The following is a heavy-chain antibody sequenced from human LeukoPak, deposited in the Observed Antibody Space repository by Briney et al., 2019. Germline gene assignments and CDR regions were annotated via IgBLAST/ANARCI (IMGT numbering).Heavy chain of an antibody. CDR2: IYTSGST. D-gene: IGHD1-26*01. Sequence: PSETLSLTCTVSGCSISSYYWSWLRQPAGKGLEGIGRIYTSGSTNYNPSLKSRVTMSVDTSKNQFSLKLSSVTAADTAVYYCARRSSVGAFDYWGQGTLVTVSS. CDR1: GCSISSYY. CDR3: ARRSSVGAFDY. V-gene: IGHV4-4*07. J-gene: IGHJ4*02.